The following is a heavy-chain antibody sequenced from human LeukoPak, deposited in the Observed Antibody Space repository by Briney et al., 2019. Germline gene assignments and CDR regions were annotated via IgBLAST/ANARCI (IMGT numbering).Heavy chain of an antibody. J-gene: IGHJ4*02. CDR2: ILHDGNNQ. D-gene: IGHD2-15*01. V-gene: IGHV3-30-3*01. CDR1: GFTFSSYS. CDR3: TTIRGFCGGRSCLGY. Sequence: TGGSLRLSCAASGFTFSSYSMHWVRQAPGKGLEWVALILHDGNNQYYADSVKGRFTISRDNAKNSLYLQMNSLKSEDTAVYYCTTIRGFCGGRSCLGYWGQGTLVTVSS.